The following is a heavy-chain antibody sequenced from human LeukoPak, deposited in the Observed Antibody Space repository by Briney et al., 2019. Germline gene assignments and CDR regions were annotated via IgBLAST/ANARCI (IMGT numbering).Heavy chain of an antibody. J-gene: IGHJ4*02. V-gene: IGHV4-38-2*01. CDR3: ASVLGATTKLDY. D-gene: IGHD1-26*01. CDR1: GYSISSGYY. CDR2: IYHSGST. Sequence: ASETLSLTCAVSGYSISSGYYWSWIRQPPGKGLEWIGSIYHSGSTYYDPSLKSRVTISVDTSKNQFSLKLSSVTAADTAVYYCASVLGATTKLDYWGQGTLVTVSS.